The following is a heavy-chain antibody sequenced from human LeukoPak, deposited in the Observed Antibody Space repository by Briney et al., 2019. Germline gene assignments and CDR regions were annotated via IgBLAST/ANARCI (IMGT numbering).Heavy chain of an antibody. V-gene: IGHV1-69*13. CDR3: ARDGGSPNWFDP. D-gene: IGHD2-15*01. J-gene: IGHJ5*02. CDR2: IIPVFGTS. CDR1: GGTFSSYA. Sequence: ASVKVSCKASGGTFSSYAISWVRQAPGQGLEWMGGIIPVFGTSNYAQKFQGRVTITADESTRTAYMELSSLRSEDTAVYYCARDGGSPNWFDPWGQGTLVTVSS.